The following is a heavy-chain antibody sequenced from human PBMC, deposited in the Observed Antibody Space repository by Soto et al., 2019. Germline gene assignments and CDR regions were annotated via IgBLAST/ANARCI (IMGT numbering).Heavy chain of an antibody. J-gene: IGHJ2*01. CDR1: GFTFSSYA. Sequence: EVQLLESGGGLVQPGGSLRLSCAASGFTFSSYAMSWVRQAPGKGLEWVSTISGSGGRTYYADSVKGRFAISRDNSQNTLYLQMTSLRAEDAGIYYCAKTAGDYPDWYFVLWGRGTLVTVSS. D-gene: IGHD4-17*01. CDR2: ISGSGGRT. V-gene: IGHV3-23*01. CDR3: AKTAGDYPDWYFVL.